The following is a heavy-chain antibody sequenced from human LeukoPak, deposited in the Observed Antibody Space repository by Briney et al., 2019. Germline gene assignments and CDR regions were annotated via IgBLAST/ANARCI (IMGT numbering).Heavy chain of an antibody. CDR2: INQDGSEK. Sequence: GGSLRLSCAASGFTFSRFRMSWVRQAPGKGLEWVANINQDGSEKYYVDSVKGRFTISRDNAKNSLYLQMNSLRAEDTAVYYCARVRDGYNYVKSAFDIWGQGTVVTVSS. CDR3: ARVRDGYNYVKSAFDI. D-gene: IGHD5-24*01. CDR1: GFTFSRFR. V-gene: IGHV3-7*01. J-gene: IGHJ3*02.